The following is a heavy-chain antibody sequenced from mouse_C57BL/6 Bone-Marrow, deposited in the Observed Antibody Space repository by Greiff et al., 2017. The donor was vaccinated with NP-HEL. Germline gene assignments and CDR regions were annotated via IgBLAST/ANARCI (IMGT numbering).Heavy chain of an antibody. J-gene: IGHJ2*01. CDR2: IYPRDGST. CDR3: YYDGYSFHFDD. V-gene: IGHV1-85*01. CDR1: GYTFTSYD. D-gene: IGHD2-3*01. Sequence: QVQLKESGPELVKPGASVKLSCEASGYTFTSYDINWVKQRPGQGLEWIGWIYPRDGSTKYNEKFKGKATLTADTSSSTAYMELHSLTSEDSAVYFCYYDGYSFHFDDWGQGTTLTVSS.